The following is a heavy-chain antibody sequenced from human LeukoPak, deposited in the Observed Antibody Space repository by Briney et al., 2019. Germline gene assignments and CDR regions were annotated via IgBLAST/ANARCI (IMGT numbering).Heavy chain of an antibody. D-gene: IGHD6-13*01. CDR1: GFIFSSHA. V-gene: IGHV3-23*01. Sequence: GGSLRLSCAASGFIFSSHAMSWVRQAPGKGLEWVSAISGSGGNTYYADSVKGRFTISRDNSKNTLYLQMNSLRAEDTAVYYCARDLVQQLVQDYYYYGMDVWGQGTTVTVSS. CDR2: ISGSGGNT. J-gene: IGHJ6*02. CDR3: ARDLVQQLVQDYYYYGMDV.